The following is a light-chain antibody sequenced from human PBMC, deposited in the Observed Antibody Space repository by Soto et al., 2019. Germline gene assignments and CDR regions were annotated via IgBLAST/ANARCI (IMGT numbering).Light chain of an antibody. CDR3: QQSKSFPLT. CDR2: ATS. Sequence: DIQMTQSPSSVSASVGDRVTITCRASQDITYWLAWYQQKPGKPPRFLIYATSNLQRGVPSRFSGSGSGTEFTLAVSSLQAEDFATFYCQQSKSFPLTFGPGTRVDIK. CDR1: QDITYW. J-gene: IGKJ3*01. V-gene: IGKV1-12*01.